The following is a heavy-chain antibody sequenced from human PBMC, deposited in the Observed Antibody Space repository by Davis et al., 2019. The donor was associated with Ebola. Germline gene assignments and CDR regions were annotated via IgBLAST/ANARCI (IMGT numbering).Heavy chain of an antibody. Sequence: GESLKISCAASGFTFSSYAMRWVRQAPGKGLEWVSSISGGGGDTYYADSVKGRFTISRDNSDNTVFLQMNSLSAEDTALYFCAKGDKTTLYYDTSLDHWGQGILVTVSS. CDR2: ISGGGGDT. CDR3: AKGDKTTLYYDTSLDH. J-gene: IGHJ4*02. V-gene: IGHV3-23*01. CDR1: GFTFSSYA. D-gene: IGHD3-16*01.